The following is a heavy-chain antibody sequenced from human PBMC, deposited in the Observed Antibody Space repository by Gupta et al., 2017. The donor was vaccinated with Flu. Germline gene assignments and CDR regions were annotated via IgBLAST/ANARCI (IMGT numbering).Heavy chain of an antibody. Sequence: EVRLLESGGDLVQPGGSLRLSCAASGFTFSSYAMSWVRQAPGKGLEWVSTISGSGGSTYFADSVKGRFTISRDNSKNTLYLQMNSLRAEDTAVYYCAQGLIGVTAPGYWGQGTLVTVSS. CDR2: ISGSGGST. CDR3: AQGLIGVTAPGY. D-gene: IGHD2-21*02. V-gene: IGHV3-23*01. CDR1: GFTFSSYA. J-gene: IGHJ4*02.